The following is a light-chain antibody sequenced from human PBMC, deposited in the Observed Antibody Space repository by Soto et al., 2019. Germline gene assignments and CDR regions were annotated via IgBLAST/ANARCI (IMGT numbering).Light chain of an antibody. CDR1: SSDIGGYNY. CDR2: DVS. Sequence: QSALTQPASVSGSPGQSITISCTGTSSDIGGYNYVSWYQQLPGKVPKLIIYDVSNRPSGVSDRFSGSKSGNAASLTISGLQAEDEAYYYCISYTSTSTLYVFGTGTKVTVL. J-gene: IGLJ1*01. CDR3: ISYTSTSTLYV. V-gene: IGLV2-14*03.